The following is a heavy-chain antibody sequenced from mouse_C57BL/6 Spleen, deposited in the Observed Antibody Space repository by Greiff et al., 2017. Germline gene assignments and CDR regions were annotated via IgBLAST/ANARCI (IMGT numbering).Heavy chain of an antibody. CDR2: ISSGSSTI. D-gene: IGHD2-3*01. V-gene: IGHV5-17*01. CDR3: ARAYDTLDY. Sequence: EVQLQESGGGLVKPGGSLKLSCAASGFTFSDYGMHWVRQAPEKGLEWVAYISSGSSTIYYADTVKGRFTISRDNAKNTLFLQMTSLRSEDTAMYYCARAYDTLDYWGQGTTLTVSS. CDR1: GFTFSDYG. J-gene: IGHJ2*01.